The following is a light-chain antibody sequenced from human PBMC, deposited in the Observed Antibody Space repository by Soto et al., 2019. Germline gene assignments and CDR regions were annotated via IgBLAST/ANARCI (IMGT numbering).Light chain of an antibody. CDR1: SSDVGGYNY. V-gene: IGLV2-11*01. Sequence: QLVLTQPRSVSGSPGQSVTISCTGTSSDVGGYNYVTWYQQHPGKAPKLMIYDVTKRPSGVPDRFSGSKSGNTASLTISGLQAEDEADYDCCSYAGSYTAYVFGTGTKLTVL. CDR3: CSYAGSYTAYV. J-gene: IGLJ1*01. CDR2: DVT.